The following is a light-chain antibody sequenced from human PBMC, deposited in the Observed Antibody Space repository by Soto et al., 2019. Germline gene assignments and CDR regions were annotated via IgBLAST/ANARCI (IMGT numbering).Light chain of an antibody. CDR3: QQYNSYPWT. CDR1: QSISSW. Sequence: DIQMTQSPSTLSASVGDRVTITCRASQSISSWLAWYQQKPGKAPKLLIYKASSSESGVPSRFSGSGSGTEFTLTISSLQPDDFATYHCQQYNSYPWTFGQGTKVEIK. J-gene: IGKJ1*01. CDR2: KAS. V-gene: IGKV1-5*03.